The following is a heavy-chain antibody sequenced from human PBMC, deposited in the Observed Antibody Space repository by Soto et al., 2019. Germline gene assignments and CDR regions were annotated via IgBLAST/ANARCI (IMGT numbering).Heavy chain of an antibody. J-gene: IGHJ4*02. CDR1: GYTFTSYA. CDR3: ARGFPTTTYYYDSSGYSIGY. CDR2: INAGNGNT. D-gene: IGHD3-22*01. V-gene: IGHV1-3*01. Sequence: GASVKVSCKASGYTFTSYAMHWVRQAPGQRLEWMGWINAGNGNTKYSQKFQGRVTITRDTSASTAYMELSSLRSEDTAVYYCARGFPTTTYYYDSSGYSIGYWGQGTLVTVSS.